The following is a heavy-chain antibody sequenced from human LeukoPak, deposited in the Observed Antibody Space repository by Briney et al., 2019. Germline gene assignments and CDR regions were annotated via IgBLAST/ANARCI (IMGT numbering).Heavy chain of an antibody. V-gene: IGHV1-46*01. CDR2: INPSRGST. CDR3: ARVYSAGYYDILTGYYIGEAFDI. CDR1: GYTFTSYY. Sequence: ASVKVSCKASGYTFTSYYMHWVGQAPGHALEWMGIINPSRGSTSYAQKFQGRVTMTRDTSTSTVYMELSSLRSEDTAVYYCARVYSAGYYDILTGYYIGEAFDIWGQGTMVTVSS. D-gene: IGHD3-9*01. J-gene: IGHJ3*02.